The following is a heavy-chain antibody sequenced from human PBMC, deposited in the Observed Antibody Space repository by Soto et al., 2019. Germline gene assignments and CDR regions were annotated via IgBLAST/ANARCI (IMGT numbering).Heavy chain of an antibody. Sequence: PGESLKIYFHGPGYIFTSYWIGLVRQMPGQGLGGMGISYPGDSDTRYTTSFQGQITISADKSISTAYLQWSSLKASDTAMYYCARLSGYCSSTSCSRAYYGMDVWGQGTTVTVPS. CDR3: ARLSGYCSSTSCSRAYYGMDV. J-gene: IGHJ6*02. CDR2: SYPGDSDT. CDR1: GYIFTSYW. V-gene: IGHV5-51*01. D-gene: IGHD2-2*01.